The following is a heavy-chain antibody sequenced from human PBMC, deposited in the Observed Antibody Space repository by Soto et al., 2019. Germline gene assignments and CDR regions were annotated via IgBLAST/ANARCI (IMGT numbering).Heavy chain of an antibody. V-gene: IGHV4-61*01. Sequence: PSETLSLTCTVSGGSVSRGSYYWSWIRQPPGKGLEWIGYIYYSGSTNYNPSLKSRVTISVDTSKNQFSLKLSSVTAADTAVYYCAREGVGAPYYYYGMDVWGQGTTVTVSS. CDR2: IYYSGST. CDR3: AREGVGAPYYYYGMDV. J-gene: IGHJ6*02. D-gene: IGHD1-26*01. CDR1: GGSVSRGSYY.